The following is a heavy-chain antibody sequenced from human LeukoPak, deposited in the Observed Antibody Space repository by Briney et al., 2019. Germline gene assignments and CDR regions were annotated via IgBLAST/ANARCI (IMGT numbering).Heavy chain of an antibody. CDR1: GFTFSSYG. J-gene: IGHJ4*02. Sequence: PGRSLRLSCAASGFTFSSYGMHWVRQAPGKGLEWVAVIWYDGSNKYYADSVKGRFTTSRDNSKNTLYLQMNSLRAVDTAVYYCARDGSHYYDSSGYYFDYWGQGTLVTVSS. D-gene: IGHD3-22*01. CDR3: ARDGSHYYDSSGYYFDY. V-gene: IGHV3-33*01. CDR2: IWYDGSNK.